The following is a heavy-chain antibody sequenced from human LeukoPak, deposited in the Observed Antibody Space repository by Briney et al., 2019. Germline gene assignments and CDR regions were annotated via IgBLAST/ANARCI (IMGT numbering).Heavy chain of an antibody. V-gene: IGHV1-69*04. CDR3: ARDIITMVRGVISQVPFVIDWFDP. D-gene: IGHD3-10*01. CDR1: GGTFSSYA. J-gene: IGHJ5*02. Sequence: PLASVKVSCKASGGTFSSYAISWVRQAPGQGLEWMGRIIPILGIVNYAQKFQGRVTITADKSTSTAYMELSSLRSDDTAVYYCARDIITMVRGVISQVPFVIDWFDPWGQGTLVTVSS. CDR2: IIPILGIV.